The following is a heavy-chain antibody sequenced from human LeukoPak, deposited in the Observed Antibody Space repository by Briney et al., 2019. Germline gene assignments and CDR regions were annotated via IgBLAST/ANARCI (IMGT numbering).Heavy chain of an antibody. CDR2: IYPGDSDT. CDR1: GYSFTNYG. Sequence: ESLKISCKGSGYSFTNYGIDWVRQMPGKGLEWMGIIYPGDSDTTYSPSFQGQVTFSADKSISTAYLQWSSLKASDTAMYYCARHASGYAADSFDYWGQGSLVTVSS. J-gene: IGHJ4*02. CDR3: ARHASGYAADSFDY. D-gene: IGHD3-22*01. V-gene: IGHV5-51*01.